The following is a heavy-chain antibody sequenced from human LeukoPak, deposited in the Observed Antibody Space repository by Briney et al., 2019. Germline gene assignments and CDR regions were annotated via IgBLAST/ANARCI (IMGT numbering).Heavy chain of an antibody. D-gene: IGHD2-21*02. CDR2: ISSDGTET. V-gene: IGHV3-74*01. CDR1: GFTFSDHW. Sequence: PGGSLRLSCAASGFTFSDHWMHWVRQAPGKGLVWVSRISSDGTETTYAESVKGRFTISRDNAKNTLYLQMNSLRAEDTAVYYCARGPGAYCGGDCPDYWGQGILVTVSS. J-gene: IGHJ4*02. CDR3: ARGPGAYCGGDCPDY.